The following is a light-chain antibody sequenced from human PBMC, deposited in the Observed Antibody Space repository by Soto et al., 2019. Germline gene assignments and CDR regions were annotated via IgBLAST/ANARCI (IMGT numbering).Light chain of an antibody. V-gene: IGLV1-40*01. Sequence: SVLTQPPSVSGAPGQRVTISCTGSSSNIGAGYDVHWYQQLPGTAPKLLIYGNSNRPSGVPDRFSGSKSGTSASLAITGLQAEGEADYYCQSYDSSLSVNWVFGGGTKLTVL. J-gene: IGLJ3*02. CDR2: GNS. CDR1: SSNIGAGYD. CDR3: QSYDSSLSVNWV.